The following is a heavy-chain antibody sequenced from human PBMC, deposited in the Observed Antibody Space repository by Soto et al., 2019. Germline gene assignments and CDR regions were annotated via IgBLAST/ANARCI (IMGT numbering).Heavy chain of an antibody. J-gene: IGHJ6*03. CDR3: AKDRDYYGSGSYAGYMDV. D-gene: IGHD3-10*01. CDR1: GFTFSSYA. Sequence: GGSLRLSCAASGFTFSSYAMSWVRQAPGKGLEWVSAISGSGGSTYYADSVKGRFTISRDNSKNTLYLQMNSLRAEDTAVYYCAKDRDYYGSGSYAGYMDVWGKGTTVTVSS. V-gene: IGHV3-23*01. CDR2: ISGSGGST.